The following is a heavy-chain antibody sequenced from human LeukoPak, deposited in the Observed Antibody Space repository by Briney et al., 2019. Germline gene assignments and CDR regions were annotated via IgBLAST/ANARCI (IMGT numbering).Heavy chain of an antibody. J-gene: IGHJ4*02. CDR2: INHSGST. CDR1: GGSFSGYY. V-gene: IGHV4-34*10. D-gene: IGHD6-19*01. Sequence: SETLSLTCAVYGGSFSGYYWSWIRQPPGKGLEWIGEINHSGSTNYNPSLKSRVTMTRDTSTSTVYMELSSLRSEDTAVYYCARSRGGQWLGRYYFDYWGQGTLVTVSS. CDR3: ARSRGGQWLGRYYFDY.